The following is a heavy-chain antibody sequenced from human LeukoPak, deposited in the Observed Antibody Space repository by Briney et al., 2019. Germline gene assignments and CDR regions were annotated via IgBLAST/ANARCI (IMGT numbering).Heavy chain of an antibody. D-gene: IGHD1-26*01. CDR3: AREPPRKVGATTDFDY. V-gene: IGHV3-21*01. CDR2: ISSSSSYI. CDR1: GVTFSSYS. Sequence: GGSMRLSCAASGVTFSSYSMNWVRQAPGKGLEWVSSISSSSSYIYYADSVKGRFTISRDNAKNSLYLQMNSLRAEDTAVYYCAREPPRKVGATTDFDYWGQGTLVTVSS. J-gene: IGHJ4*02.